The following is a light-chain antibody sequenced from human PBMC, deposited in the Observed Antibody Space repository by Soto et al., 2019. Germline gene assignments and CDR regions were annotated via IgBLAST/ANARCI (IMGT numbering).Light chain of an antibody. V-gene: IGLV1-44*01. J-gene: IGLJ3*02. CDR1: SSDIGDNT. CDR2: SNN. CDR3: ATWDDSLNGRWV. Sequence: QLVLTQPPSASGTPGQRVTISCSGSSSDIGDNTVNWYQQLPGTAPKLLIYSNNQRPSGVPDRFSGSKSGTSASLAISGLQSEDEADYYCATWDDSLNGRWVFGGGTKLTVL.